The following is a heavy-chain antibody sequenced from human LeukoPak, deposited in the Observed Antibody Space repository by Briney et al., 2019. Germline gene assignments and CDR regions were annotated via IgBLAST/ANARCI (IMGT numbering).Heavy chain of an antibody. Sequence: SETLSLTCTVSGGSISSYYWSWVRQPPGNGLEWIGRIWISGTTNYNPSLKIQLTMSLDTSKNQLSLLLTSVNAVDPAVNYCARDEARTGYIHYWGQGTLITVSS. D-gene: IGHD3-9*01. J-gene: IGHJ4*02. V-gene: IGHV4-4*07. CDR1: GGSISSYY. CDR3: ARDEARTGYIHY. CDR2: IWISGTT.